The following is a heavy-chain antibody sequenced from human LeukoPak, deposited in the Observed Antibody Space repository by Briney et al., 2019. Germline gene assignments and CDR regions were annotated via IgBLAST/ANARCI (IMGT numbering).Heavy chain of an antibody. V-gene: IGHV3-43*01. D-gene: IGHD2-21*02. CDR2: ISWDGGST. J-gene: IGHJ4*02. Sequence: GGSLRLSCAASGFTFDDYTMHWVRQAPGKGLEWVSLISWDGGSTYYADSVKGRFTISRDNSKNSLYLQMNSLRTEDTALYYCAKDSDPYCGGDCYPAYWGQGTLVTVSS. CDR3: AKDSDPYCGGDCYPAY. CDR1: GFTFDDYT.